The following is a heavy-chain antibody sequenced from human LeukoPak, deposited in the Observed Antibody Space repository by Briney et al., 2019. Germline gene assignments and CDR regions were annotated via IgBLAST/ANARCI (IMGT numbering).Heavy chain of an antibody. V-gene: IGHV4-31*03. Sequence: SETLSLTCTVSGGSISSGGYYWSWIRQHPGKGLEWIGYIYYSGSTYYNPSLKSRVTISVDTSKNQFSLKLSSVTAADTAVYYCARVPAARLSYYYYMDVWGKGTTVTVSS. CDR1: GGSISSGGYY. CDR2: IYYSGST. J-gene: IGHJ6*03. D-gene: IGHD6-6*01. CDR3: ARVPAARLSYYYYMDV.